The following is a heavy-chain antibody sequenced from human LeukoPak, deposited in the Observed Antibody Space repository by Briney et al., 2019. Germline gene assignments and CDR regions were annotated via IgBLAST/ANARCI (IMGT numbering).Heavy chain of an antibody. Sequence: SETLSLTCTVSGGSISSNYWSWIRQPPGKGLEWIGYIYYSGSTNYNPSLKSRVTISVDTSKNQFSLKLSSVTAADTAVYYCARVGPYYDSSGYYPYYFDYWGQGTLVTVSS. CDR3: ARVGPYYDSSGYYPYYFDY. V-gene: IGHV4-59*01. D-gene: IGHD3-22*01. CDR2: IYYSGST. J-gene: IGHJ4*02. CDR1: GGSISSNY.